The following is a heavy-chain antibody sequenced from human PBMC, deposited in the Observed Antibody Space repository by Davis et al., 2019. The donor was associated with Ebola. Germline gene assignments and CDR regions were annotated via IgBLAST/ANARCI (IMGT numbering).Heavy chain of an antibody. CDR2: INAGNGNT. CDR1: GYTFTSYA. Sequence: AASVKVSCKASGYTFTSYAMHWVRQAPGQRLEWMGWINAGNGNTKYSQKFQGRVTITRDTSASTAYMELSSLRSEDTAVYYCARDGTVTPFDYWGQGTLVTVSS. CDR3: ARDGTVTPFDY. D-gene: IGHD4-17*01. V-gene: IGHV1-3*01. J-gene: IGHJ4*02.